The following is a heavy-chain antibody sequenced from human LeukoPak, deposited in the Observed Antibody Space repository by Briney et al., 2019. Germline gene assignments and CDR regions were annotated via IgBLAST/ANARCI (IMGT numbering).Heavy chain of an antibody. CDR2: INPSGGST. Sequence: ASVKVSCKASGYTFTSYYMHWVRQAPGQGLEWMGIINPSGGSTSYAQKFQGRVTMTRDTSTSTVYMELSSLRSEDTAVYYCARPLLHCSGGSCLEYWGQGTLVTVSS. CDR3: ARPLLHCSGGSCLEY. D-gene: IGHD2-15*01. CDR1: GYTFTSYY. J-gene: IGHJ4*02. V-gene: IGHV1-46*01.